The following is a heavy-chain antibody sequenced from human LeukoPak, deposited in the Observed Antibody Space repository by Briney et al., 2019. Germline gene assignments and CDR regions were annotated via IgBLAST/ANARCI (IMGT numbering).Heavy chain of an antibody. Sequence: ASVKVSCKASGYTFTSYDINWVRQAPGQGLEWMGIINPSGGSTSYAQKFQGRVTMTRDMSTSTVYMELSSLRSEDTAVYYCARDRGDGYKFPRDYWGQGTLVTVSS. CDR2: INPSGGST. V-gene: IGHV1-46*01. CDR1: GYTFTSYD. J-gene: IGHJ4*02. D-gene: IGHD5-24*01. CDR3: ARDRGDGYKFPRDY.